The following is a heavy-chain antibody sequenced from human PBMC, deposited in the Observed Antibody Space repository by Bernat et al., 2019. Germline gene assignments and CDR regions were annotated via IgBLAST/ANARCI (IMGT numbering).Heavy chain of an antibody. V-gene: IGHV3-33*06. CDR3: AKDNTRILRYFDWLSPFDAFDI. Sequence: QVQLVQSGGGVVQPGRSLRLSCAASGFTFTNYGMHWVRQAPGKGLEWVAIIWSDGSRKYYADSVEGRFTISRDNSKNTLYLQMNSLRAEDTAVYYCAKDNTRILRYFDWLSPFDAFDIWGQGTMVTVSS. J-gene: IGHJ3*02. D-gene: IGHD3-9*01. CDR1: GFTFTNYG. CDR2: IWSDGSRK.